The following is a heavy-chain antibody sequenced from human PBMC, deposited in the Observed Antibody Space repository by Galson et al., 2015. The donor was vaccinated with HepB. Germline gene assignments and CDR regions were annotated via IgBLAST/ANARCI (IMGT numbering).Heavy chain of an antibody. Sequence: SVKVSCKASGGTFSSYAISWVRQAPGQGLEWMGGIIPIFGTANCAQKFQGRVTITADESTSTAYMELSSLRSEDTAVYYCASRKAYYYGSGPGRFDGMDVWGQGTTVTVSS. CDR2: IIPIFGTA. V-gene: IGHV1-69*13. CDR1: GGTFSSYA. CDR3: ASRKAYYYGSGPGRFDGMDV. J-gene: IGHJ6*02. D-gene: IGHD3-10*01.